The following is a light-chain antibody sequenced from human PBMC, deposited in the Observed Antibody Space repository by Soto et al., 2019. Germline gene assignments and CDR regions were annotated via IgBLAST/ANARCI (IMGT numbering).Light chain of an antibody. Sequence: EIVITQSPATLSVSPGERATLSCRASQSVSSNLAWYQQKPGQAPRLLIYGASTRATGIPARFSGSGSGTEFTLTISSLQSEDFAVYYCQQYNNWPPYTFGQGTNVDIK. CDR3: QQYNNWPPYT. CDR1: QSVSSN. CDR2: GAS. V-gene: IGKV3-15*01. J-gene: IGKJ2*01.